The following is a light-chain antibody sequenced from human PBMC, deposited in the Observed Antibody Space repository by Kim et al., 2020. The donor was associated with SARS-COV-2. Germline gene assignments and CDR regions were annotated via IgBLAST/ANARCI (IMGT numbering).Light chain of an antibody. J-gene: IGLJ2*01. V-gene: IGLV3-19*01. CDR2: GKN. CDR3: NSRDSSGNHPVV. Sequence: LGQTVRITCQGASLRSYYASWYQQKPGQAPVLVIYGKNNRPSGIPDRFSGSSSGNTASLTITGAQAEDEADYYCNSRDSSGNHPVVFGGGTQLTVL. CDR1: SLRSYY.